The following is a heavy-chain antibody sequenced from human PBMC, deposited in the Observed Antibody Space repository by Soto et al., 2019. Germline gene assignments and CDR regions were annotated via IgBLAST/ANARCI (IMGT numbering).Heavy chain of an antibody. CDR3: AKDLMTTVTSYYYCGMDV. V-gene: IGHV3-23*01. D-gene: IGHD4-17*01. CDR1: GFTFSSYA. CDR2: ISGSGGST. J-gene: IGHJ6*02. Sequence: EVQLLESGGGLVQPGGSLRLSCAASGFTFSSYAMSWVRQAPGKGLEWVSAISGSGGSTYYADSVKGRFTISRDNSKNTLYLQMNRLGAEDTAVYYCAKDLMTTVTSYYYCGMDVWGQGTTVTVSS.